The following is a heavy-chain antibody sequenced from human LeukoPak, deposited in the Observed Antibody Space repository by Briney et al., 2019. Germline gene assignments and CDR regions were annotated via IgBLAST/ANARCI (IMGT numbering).Heavy chain of an antibody. CDR2: IIPIFGTT. J-gene: IGHJ6*03. CDR1: GGTFNSYA. CDR3: ARGTYYYDSSAYYGVGFGYYMDV. D-gene: IGHD3-22*01. Sequence: ASVKVSCKASGGTFNSYAISWVRQAPGQGLEWMGEIIPIFGTTNYAQKFQGRVTITTDESTSSAYMELSSLRPEDTAVYYCARGTYYYDSSAYYGVGFGYYMDVWGKGTTVTVSS. V-gene: IGHV1-69*05.